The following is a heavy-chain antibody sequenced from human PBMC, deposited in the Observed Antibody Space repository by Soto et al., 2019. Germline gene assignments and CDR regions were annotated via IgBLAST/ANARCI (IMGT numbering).Heavy chain of an antibody. CDR1: GFTFSSYA. CDR2: ISYDGSNK. CDR3: ARDRGYCSSTSCYRRWFDY. V-gene: IGHV3-30-3*01. D-gene: IGHD2-2*01. Sequence: RLSCAASGFTFSSYAMHWVRQAPGKGLEWVAVISYDGSNKYYADSVKGRFTISRDNSKNTLYLQMNSLRAEDTAVYYCARDRGYCSSTSCYRRWFDYWGQGTLVTVSS. J-gene: IGHJ4*02.